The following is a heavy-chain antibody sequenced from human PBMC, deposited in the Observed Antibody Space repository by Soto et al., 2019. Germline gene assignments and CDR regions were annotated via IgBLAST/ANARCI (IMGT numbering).Heavy chain of an antibody. Sequence: EVQLVESGGGLVQPGGSLRLSCVASGLTFSSYWMSWVRQAPGKGLEWVATIKQDGSEKYYVDSVKGRFTISRDNAKNSLFLQMSSLRAEDTALYYCARRFSSGWYGEFDPWGQGTLVTVSS. J-gene: IGHJ5*02. V-gene: IGHV3-7*01. CDR1: GLTFSSYW. D-gene: IGHD6-19*01. CDR3: ARRFSSGWYGEFDP. CDR2: IKQDGSEK.